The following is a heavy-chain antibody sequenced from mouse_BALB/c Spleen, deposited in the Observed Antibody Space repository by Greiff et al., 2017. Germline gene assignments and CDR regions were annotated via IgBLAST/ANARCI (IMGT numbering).Heavy chain of an antibody. V-gene: IGHV1S81*02. CDR1: GYTFTSYY. D-gene: IGHD1-1*01. CDR2: INPSNGGT. Sequence: QVQLQQPGAELVKPGASVKLSCKASGYTFTSYYMYWVKQRPGQGLEWIGGINPSNGGTNFNEKFKSKATLTVDKSSSTAYMQLSSLTSEDSAVYYCTRSDYGSSPAWFAYWGQGTLVTVSA. CDR3: TRSDYGSSPAWFAY. J-gene: IGHJ3*01.